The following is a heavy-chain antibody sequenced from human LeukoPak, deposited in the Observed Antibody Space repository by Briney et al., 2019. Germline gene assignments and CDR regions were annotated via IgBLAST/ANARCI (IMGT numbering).Heavy chain of an antibody. Sequence: GGSLRLSCAASGFTFSGSGMHWVRQAPGKGLEWVAVIWYDGSDKYYADSVKGRFTISRDNSKNTLYLQMNSLRVDDTAMYYCARDRAATRDWYFDLWGRGTLVTVSS. J-gene: IGHJ2*01. CDR2: IWYDGSDK. D-gene: IGHD6-6*01. V-gene: IGHV3-33*01. CDR1: GFTFSGSG. CDR3: ARDRAATRDWYFDL.